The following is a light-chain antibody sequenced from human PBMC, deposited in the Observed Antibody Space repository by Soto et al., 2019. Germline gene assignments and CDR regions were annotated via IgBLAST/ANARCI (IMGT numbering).Light chain of an antibody. J-gene: IGLJ3*02. CDR2: SNR. Sequence: QSLLTQPPSASGTPGQTVTMSCSGTSSNIGSNAVNWFQHLPGTAPKLLIYSNRQRPSGVPDRFSASRSGTSASLAISGLQSDDEAEYYCTTWDDSLNGRVFGGGTKLTVL. V-gene: IGLV1-44*01. CDR1: SSNIGSNA. CDR3: TTWDDSLNGRV.